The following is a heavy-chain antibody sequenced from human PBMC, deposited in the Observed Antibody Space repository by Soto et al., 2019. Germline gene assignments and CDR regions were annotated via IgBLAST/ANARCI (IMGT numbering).Heavy chain of an antibody. D-gene: IGHD2-21*01. V-gene: IGHV3-74*01. CDR2: MNMDGSRT. CDR3: VRGDGDRYDGHGYLGRH. Sequence: EVQPVESGGGLVQPGGSLRLSCAASGFTFSIYWMHWVRQAPGKGLVWVSRMNMDGSRTSYADFAKGRFTISRDDAKSTVYLQMSNLRPADTAVYYCVRGDGDRYDGHGYLGRHWGQGALVTVSS. CDR1: GFTFSIYW. J-gene: IGHJ4*02.